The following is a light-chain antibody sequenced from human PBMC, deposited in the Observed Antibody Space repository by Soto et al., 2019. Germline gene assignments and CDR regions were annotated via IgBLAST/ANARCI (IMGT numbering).Light chain of an antibody. Sequence: QSVLTQPPSASGTPGQRVTISCSGSSSNIGSNTVNWYQQLPGTAPKLLIYTNNQRPSGGPDRFSGSKSRTSASLAISGLQTEDGADYYCAAWDDSLNGVVFGGGTQLTVL. CDR3: AAWDDSLNGVV. CDR2: TNN. V-gene: IGLV1-44*01. CDR1: SSNIGSNT. J-gene: IGLJ2*01.